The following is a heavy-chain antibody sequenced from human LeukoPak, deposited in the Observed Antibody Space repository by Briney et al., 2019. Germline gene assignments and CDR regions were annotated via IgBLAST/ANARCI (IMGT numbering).Heavy chain of an antibody. V-gene: IGHV1-69*05. CDR3: AGTIFGVAGRLDY. CDR2: IIPIFGTA. CDR1: GGTFSSYA. Sequence: ASVTASCKASGGTFSSYAISWVRQAPGQGLEWMGGIIPIFGTANYAQKFQGRVTITTDESTSTAYMELSSLRSEDTAVYYCAGTIFGVAGRLDYWGQGTLVTVSS. D-gene: IGHD3-3*01. J-gene: IGHJ4*02.